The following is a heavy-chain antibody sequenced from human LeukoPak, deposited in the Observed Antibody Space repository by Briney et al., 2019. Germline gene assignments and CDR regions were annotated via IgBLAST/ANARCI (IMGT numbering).Heavy chain of an antibody. Sequence: KSGGSLRLSCAASGFTFSSYSMNWVRQAPGKGLEWVSSISSSSSYIYYADSVKGRFTISRDNAKNSLYLQMNSLRAEDTAVYYCARDQVGYSYGIDYWGQGTLVTVSS. J-gene: IGHJ4*02. CDR3: ARDQVGYSYGIDY. CDR1: GFTFSSYS. V-gene: IGHV3-21*01. D-gene: IGHD5-18*01. CDR2: ISSSSSYI.